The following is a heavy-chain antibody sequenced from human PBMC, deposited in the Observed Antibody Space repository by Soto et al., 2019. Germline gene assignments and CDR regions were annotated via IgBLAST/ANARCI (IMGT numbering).Heavy chain of an antibody. V-gene: IGHV4-59*01. Sequence: KASETLSLTCTVSGGSISSYYWSWIRQPPGKGLEWIGYIYYSGSTNYNPSLKSRVTISVDTSKNQFSLKLSSVTAADTAVYYCARADIDYGDYVGAFDIWGQGIMVTVSS. D-gene: IGHD4-17*01. CDR3: ARADIDYGDYVGAFDI. J-gene: IGHJ3*02. CDR1: GGSISSYY. CDR2: IYYSGST.